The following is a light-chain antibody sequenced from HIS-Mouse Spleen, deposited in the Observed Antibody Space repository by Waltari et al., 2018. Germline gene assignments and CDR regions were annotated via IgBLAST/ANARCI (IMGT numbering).Light chain of an antibody. Sequence: EIVITQSPATLSVSPGERATLSCRASQSVSSNLACYQQKPGQAPRLLIYGASTRATGIPARFSGSGSGTEFTLTISSMQSEDFAVYYCQQYNNWPPWTFGQGTKVEIK. V-gene: IGKV3-15*01. CDR3: QQYNNWPPWT. CDR2: GAS. CDR1: QSVSSN. J-gene: IGKJ1*01.